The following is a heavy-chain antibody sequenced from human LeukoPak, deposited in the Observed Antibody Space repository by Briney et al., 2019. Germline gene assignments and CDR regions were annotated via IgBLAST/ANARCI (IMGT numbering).Heavy chain of an antibody. V-gene: IGHV3-23*01. J-gene: IGHJ4*02. D-gene: IGHD5-24*01. CDR2: ISGFGEAT. CDR3: TRGGYNSWAPVDC. CDR1: GIYFRNYA. Sequence: GGSLRLSCAASGIYFRNYAMTWVRQAQGKGLEWICTISGFGEATFYADAVKDRFTISRDNSKNTLFVQVNNLRVEDTAVYYCTRGGYNSWAPVDCWGQGTLVTVSS.